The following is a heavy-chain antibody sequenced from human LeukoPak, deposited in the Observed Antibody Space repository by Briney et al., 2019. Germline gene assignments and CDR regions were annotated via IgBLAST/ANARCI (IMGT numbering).Heavy chain of an antibody. V-gene: IGHV3-21*01. CDR2: ISSSSSYI. CDR1: GFTFSSYS. CDR3: ARVRGGVGATNE. Sequence: GGSLRLSCAASGFTFSSYSMNWVRQAPGKGLEWVSSISSSSSYIYYADSVKGRFTISRDNAKNSLYLQMNSLRAEDTAVYYCARVRGGVGATNEWGQGTLVTVSS. D-gene: IGHD1-26*01. J-gene: IGHJ4*02.